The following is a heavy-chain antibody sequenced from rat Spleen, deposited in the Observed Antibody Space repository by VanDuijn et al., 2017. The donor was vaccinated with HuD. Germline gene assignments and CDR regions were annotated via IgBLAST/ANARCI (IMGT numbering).Heavy chain of an antibody. CDR2: ISYDGSGT. D-gene: IGHD1-10*01. J-gene: IGHJ2*01. V-gene: IGHV5-29*01. CDR3: ARRGYNNYFFDY. Sequence: EVQLVESGGGFVQPGRSLKLSCAASGFTFSNYGMAWVRQAPTKGLEWVATISYDGSGTDYRDSVKGRFSISRDNAKSTPYLKMDSLRSEDTATYYCARRGYNNYFFDYWGQGVMVTVSA. CDR1: GFTFSNYG.